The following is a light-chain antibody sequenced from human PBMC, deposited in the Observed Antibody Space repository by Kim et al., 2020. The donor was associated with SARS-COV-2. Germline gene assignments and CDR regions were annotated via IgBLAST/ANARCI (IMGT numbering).Light chain of an antibody. J-gene: IGKJ4*01. Sequence: EIVMTHSPATLSVSPGERATLSCRASPSVSSNLAWYQQTPGQAPRLLIYGASTRATGVPARFSGRGSGTEFTLTISSLQSEDFAVYYCQQDNSWPRTFGGGTKVDIK. V-gene: IGKV3-15*01. CDR1: PSVSSN. CDR3: QQDNSWPRT. CDR2: GAS.